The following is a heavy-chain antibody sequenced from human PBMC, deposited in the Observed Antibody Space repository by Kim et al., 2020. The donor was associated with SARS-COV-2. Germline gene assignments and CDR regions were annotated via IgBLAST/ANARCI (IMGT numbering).Heavy chain of an antibody. CDR3: ARTLSMFGTYRHIDY. V-gene: IGHV7-4-1*02. CDR2: INTNTGNP. CDR1: GYTFTTHA. Sequence: ASVKVSCKASGYTFTTHAMNWVRQAPGQGLEWMGWINTNTGNPMYAQGFTGRFVFSFDTSVSTAYLQISSLEPEDSAVYYCARTLSMFGTYRHIDYWGQGTLVTVSS. D-gene: IGHD3-16*01. J-gene: IGHJ4*02.